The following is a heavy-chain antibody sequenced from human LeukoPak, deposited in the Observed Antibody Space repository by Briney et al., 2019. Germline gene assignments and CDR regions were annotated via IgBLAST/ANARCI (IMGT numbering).Heavy chain of an antibody. D-gene: IGHD3-22*01. CDR2: IIPILGIA. CDR3: ARGVYDSSEGNWFDP. V-gene: IGHV1-69*04. CDR1: GYTLTELS. J-gene: IGHJ5*02. Sequence: SVKVSCKVSGYTLTELSMHWVRQAPGQGLEWMGRIIPILGIANYAQKFQGRVTITADKSTSTAYMELSSLRSEDTAVYYCARGVYDSSEGNWFDPWGQGTLVTVSS.